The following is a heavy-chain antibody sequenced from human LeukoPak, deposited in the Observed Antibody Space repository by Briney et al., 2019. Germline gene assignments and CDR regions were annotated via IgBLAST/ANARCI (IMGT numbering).Heavy chain of an antibody. J-gene: IGHJ4*02. D-gene: IGHD1-26*01. CDR3: TTDPALIVGATLTFDY. V-gene: IGHV3-15*01. CDR2: IKSKTDGGTT. Sequence: WIRQAPGKGLEWVGLIKSKTDGGTTDYAAPVKGRFTISRDDSKSTLYLQMNSLKTEDTAVYYCTTDPALIVGATLTFDYWGQGTLVTVSS.